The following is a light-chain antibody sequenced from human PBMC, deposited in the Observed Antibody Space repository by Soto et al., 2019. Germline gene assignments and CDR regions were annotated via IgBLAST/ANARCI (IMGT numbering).Light chain of an antibody. V-gene: IGKV3-11*01. J-gene: IGKJ1*01. CDR3: HQRNSYPIT. Sequence: EIVLTQSPTTLSLSPGERATLSCRASQTIGINLAWSQQRPGQAPRLLIYDASNRATGIPARFSGSGSGTEFTLTISSLEPEDFAIYYCHQRNSYPITFGQGTKVEIK. CDR1: QTIGIN. CDR2: DAS.